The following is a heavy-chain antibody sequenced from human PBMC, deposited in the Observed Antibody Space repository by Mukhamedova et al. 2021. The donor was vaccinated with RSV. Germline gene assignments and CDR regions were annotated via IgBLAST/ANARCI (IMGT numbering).Heavy chain of an antibody. V-gene: IGHV3-7*01. CDR1: GFTFSGHY. D-gene: IGHD1-26*01. CDR3: VREGRGAPHY. CDR2: TNRDGSDR. J-gene: IGHJ6*01. Sequence: CAASGFTFSGHYMGWVRQAPGRGLEWVAHTNRDGSDRNYADSVKGRFTISRDNAKNSLFLHMDSLTAQDTAVYYCVREGRGAPHY.